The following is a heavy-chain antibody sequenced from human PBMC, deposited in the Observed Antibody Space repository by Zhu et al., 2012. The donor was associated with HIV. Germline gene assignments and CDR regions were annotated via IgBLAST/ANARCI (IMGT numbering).Heavy chain of an antibody. CDR1: GYSIRSGYY. V-gene: IGHV4-38-2*02. D-gene: IGHD3-22*01. CDR2: IYHSGTT. J-gene: IGHJ3*01. Sequence: QVQLQESGPGLVKPSKTLSLTCTVSGYSIRSGYYWGWIRQPPGKDLEWIGSIYHSGTTYYNPSLKSRVTISVDTSEKQFSLKLNSVTAADTAVYYCARGDITMILLVLLIWWGQGTSGHRLV. CDR3: ARGDITMILLVLLIW.